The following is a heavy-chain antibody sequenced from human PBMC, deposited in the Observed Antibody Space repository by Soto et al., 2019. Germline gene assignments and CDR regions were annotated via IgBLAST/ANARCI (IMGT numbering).Heavy chain of an antibody. CDR2: ISSSGSTI. CDR3: ARDCSGGSRYSDAFDI. CDR1: VFTFSDYY. D-gene: IGHD2-15*01. V-gene: IGHV3-11*01. Sequence: NPGGPLRLSCAASVFTFSDYYMSWIRQAPGKGLEWVSYISSSGSTIYYADSVKGRFTISRDNAKNSLYLQMNSLRAEDTAVYYCARDCSGGSRYSDAFDIWGQGTMVTVSS. J-gene: IGHJ3*02.